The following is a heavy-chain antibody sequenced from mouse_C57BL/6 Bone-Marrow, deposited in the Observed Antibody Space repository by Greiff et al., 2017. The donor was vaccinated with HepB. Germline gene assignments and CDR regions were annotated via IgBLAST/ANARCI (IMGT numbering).Heavy chain of an antibody. CDR3: TTCYLYWCVEV. V-gene: IGHV14-4*01. Sequence: VQLQQSGAELVRPGASVKLSCTASGFNIKDDYMHWVKQRPEQGLEWIGWIDPENGDTEYASKFQGKATITADTSSNTAYLQLSSLTSEDTAVYYCTTCYLYWCVEVGGTGTTVTVSS. J-gene: IGHJ1*03. CDR1: GFNIKDDY. CDR2: IDPENGDT.